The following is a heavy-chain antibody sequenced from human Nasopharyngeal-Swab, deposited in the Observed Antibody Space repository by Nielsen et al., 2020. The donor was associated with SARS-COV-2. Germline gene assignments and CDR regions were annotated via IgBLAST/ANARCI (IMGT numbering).Heavy chain of an antibody. V-gene: IGHV3-74*01. CDR2: IDTDGSIT. D-gene: IGHD3-10*01. CDR1: GFTLSTYW. Sequence: GESLKISCAASGFTLSTYWMHWVRQAPGKGLVWVARIDTDGSITNYADSVKGRFTISRDNAENTLYLQMNSLRLEDTAVYYCARDLGGSGSNWGQGTLVTVSS. CDR3: ARDLGGSGSN. J-gene: IGHJ4*02.